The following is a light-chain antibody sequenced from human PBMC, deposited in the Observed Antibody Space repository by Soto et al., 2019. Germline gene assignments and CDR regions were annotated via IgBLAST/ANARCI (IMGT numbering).Light chain of an antibody. Sequence: EIVLTQSPGTLSLSPGERATLSCRASQSVYRGYLAWYQQKPGQAPRLLIYGATSRAPGIPDRFSGSGSGTDFTLTITRLEPDEFAVYYCQQYGNSPPYTFGQGTKLEIK. V-gene: IGKV3-20*01. J-gene: IGKJ2*01. CDR2: GAT. CDR1: QSVYRGY. CDR3: QQYGNSPPYT.